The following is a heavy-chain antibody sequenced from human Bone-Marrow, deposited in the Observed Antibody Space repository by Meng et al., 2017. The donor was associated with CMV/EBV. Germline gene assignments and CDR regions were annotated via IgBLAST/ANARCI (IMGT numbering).Heavy chain of an antibody. CDR3: AKDRATGFVRYYYGMDV. V-gene: IGHV3-30-3*01. Sequence: GESLKISCAASGFAFSSFTMHWVRQAPGKGLEWVAVISYDGSIKYYADSVKGRFTISRDNSKNTLYLQMNSLRAEDTAVYYCAKDRATGFVRYYYGMDVWGQGTTVTVSS. D-gene: IGHD2-15*01. CDR2: ISYDGSIK. J-gene: IGHJ6*02. CDR1: GFAFSSFT.